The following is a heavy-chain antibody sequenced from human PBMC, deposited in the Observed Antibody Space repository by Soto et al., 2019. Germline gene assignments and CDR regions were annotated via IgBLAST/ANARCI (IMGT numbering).Heavy chain of an antibody. D-gene: IGHD2-15*01. CDR2: MWYHGRDL. CDR1: GFSFSDYV. CDR3: ARDTWAGGGSLPFDY. Sequence: QVQLVESGGGVVQPGRSLRLSCAASGFSFSDYVMHWVRQAPGKGLDWVAVMWYHGRDLFYADSVKGRFTISRDNSKNTLYLQMNSLRAEDTAVYYCARDTWAGGGSLPFDYWGQGTLVTVSS. J-gene: IGHJ4*02. V-gene: IGHV3-33*01.